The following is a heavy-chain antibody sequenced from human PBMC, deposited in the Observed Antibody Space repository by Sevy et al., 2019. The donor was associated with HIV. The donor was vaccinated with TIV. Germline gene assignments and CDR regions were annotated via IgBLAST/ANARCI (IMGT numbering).Heavy chain of an antibody. J-gene: IGHJ6*02. CDR2: ISYDGGNK. D-gene: IGHD6-13*01. Sequence: GGSLKLSCAASGFTFSSYAMHWVAQAPGKGLEGVAVISYDGGNKYYADPGKGRFTISRDNSKNTLYLQMNSLRAEDTAVYYCARDHTRYSSSWDISSCMDVWGQGTTVTVSS. V-gene: IGHV3-30-3*01. CDR1: GFTFSSYA. CDR3: ARDHTRYSSSWDISSCMDV.